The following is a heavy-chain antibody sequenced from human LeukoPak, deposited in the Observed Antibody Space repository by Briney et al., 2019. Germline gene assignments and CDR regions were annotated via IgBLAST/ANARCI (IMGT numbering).Heavy chain of an antibody. CDR1: GLSFSTSW. CDR3: AKDRGYNSYYFDY. D-gene: IGHD5-24*01. V-gene: IGHV3-30*18. J-gene: IGHJ4*02. CDR2: VSSSGNKK. Sequence: GGSLRLSCAVSGLSFSTSWMDWVRQAPGKGLEWVALVSSSGNKKYYGDSVKGRFIISRDNSKDTLYLQMNSLSAEDTALYYCAKDRGYNSYYFDYWGQGSLVTVSS.